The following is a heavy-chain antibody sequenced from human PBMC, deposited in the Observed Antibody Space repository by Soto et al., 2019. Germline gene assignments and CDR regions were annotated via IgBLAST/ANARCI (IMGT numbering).Heavy chain of an antibody. V-gene: IGHV4-39*01. D-gene: IGHD6-6*01. J-gene: IGHJ4*02. CDR1: GGSISSSRYY. Sequence: KPSETQSLTCTVSGGSISSSRYYWGWSRQPPGKGLEWIGSIYYSGSTSYNPSLKSRVTISVDTSKNQFSLKLSSVTAADTAVYYCARAVYSSSSDSFDYWGQGTLVTVSS. CDR2: IYYSGST. CDR3: ARAVYSSSSDSFDY.